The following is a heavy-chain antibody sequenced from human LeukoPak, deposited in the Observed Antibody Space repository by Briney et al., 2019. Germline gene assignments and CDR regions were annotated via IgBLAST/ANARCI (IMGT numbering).Heavy chain of an antibody. V-gene: IGHV3-30-3*01. J-gene: IGHJ4*02. CDR3: ATPRYKDFWSGYDLGYFDY. Sequence: GGSLRLSCAASGFTFSTNYMTWVRQAPGKGLEWVAVISYDGSNKYYADSVKGRFTISRDNSKNTLYLQVNSLRAEDTAVYYCATPRYKDFWSGYDLGYFDYWGQGTLVTVSS. D-gene: IGHD3-3*01. CDR1: GFTFSTNY. CDR2: ISYDGSNK.